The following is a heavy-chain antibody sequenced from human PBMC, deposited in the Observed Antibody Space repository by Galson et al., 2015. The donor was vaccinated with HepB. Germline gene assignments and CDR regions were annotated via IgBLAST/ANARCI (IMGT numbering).Heavy chain of an antibody. CDR2: IIPIFGIA. V-gene: IGHV1-69*13. CDR3: VVTDYYYYGMDV. J-gene: IGHJ6*02. Sequence: SVKVSCKASGGTFSSYAISWVRQAPGQGLEWMGGIIPIFGIANYAQKFQGRVTITADESTSTAYMELSSLRSEDTAVYYCVVTDYYYYGMDVWGQGTTVTVS. CDR1: GGTFSSYA.